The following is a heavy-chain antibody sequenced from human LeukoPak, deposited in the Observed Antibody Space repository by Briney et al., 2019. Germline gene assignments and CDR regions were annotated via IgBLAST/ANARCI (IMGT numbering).Heavy chain of an antibody. CDR3: ARHSTRYGDYRAPLDP. CDR1: VGSISISSYY. J-gene: IGHJ5*02. CDR2: IYYSGTT. D-gene: IGHD4-17*01. V-gene: IGHV4-39*01. Sequence: PSETLSLTCTDSVGSISISSYYWGWIRQPPGKGLDYIGSIYYSGTTYYSPSLKSRVTISVDTSKNQCSLKLSSVTAADTAVYYCARHSTRYGDYRAPLDPWGQGTLVTVSS.